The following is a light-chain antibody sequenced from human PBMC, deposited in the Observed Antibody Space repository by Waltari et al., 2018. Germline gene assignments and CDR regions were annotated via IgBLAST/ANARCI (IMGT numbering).Light chain of an antibody. CDR3: HQRTNWPRS. CDR1: QPIGAY. Sequence: EVVLTQSPATLSLSPGERVTLSCRASQPIGAYLAWFQQKPGQTPTLLIYDTSYRATGVPARFIGGRSGTDFTLTFESLEPEDSAVYYCHQRTNWPRSFGRATHIEIK. CDR2: DTS. J-gene: IGKJ2*01. V-gene: IGKV3-11*01.